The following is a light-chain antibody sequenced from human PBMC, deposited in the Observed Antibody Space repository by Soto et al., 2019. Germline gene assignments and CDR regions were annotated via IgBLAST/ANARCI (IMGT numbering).Light chain of an antibody. Sequence: IQLTQSPSSLSASVGDRVTITCRASQDISSFVAWFQQKPGKPPKLLIYAASTLQSGVPSRFSGSGSGTDFTLTISSLQPEDFATYVCQQLNSYPITFGQGTRLEIK. CDR2: AAS. CDR3: QQLNSYPIT. J-gene: IGKJ5*01. V-gene: IGKV1-9*01. CDR1: QDISSF.